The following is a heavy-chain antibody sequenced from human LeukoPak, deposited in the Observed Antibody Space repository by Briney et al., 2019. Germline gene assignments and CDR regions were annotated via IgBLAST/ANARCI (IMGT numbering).Heavy chain of an antibody. V-gene: IGHV4-59*01. Sequence: SETLSLTRTVSGGSISSYYWSWIRQPPGKGLEWIGYIYYSGSTNYNPSLKSRVTISVDTSKNQFSLKLSSVTAADTAVYYCARLYSYGPGGAFDIWGQGTMVTVSS. CDR1: GGSISSYY. J-gene: IGHJ3*02. D-gene: IGHD5-18*01. CDR2: IYYSGST. CDR3: ARLYSYGPGGAFDI.